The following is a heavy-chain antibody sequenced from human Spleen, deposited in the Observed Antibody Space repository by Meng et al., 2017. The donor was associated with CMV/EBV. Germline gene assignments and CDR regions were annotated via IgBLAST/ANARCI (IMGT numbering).Heavy chain of an antibody. Sequence: ASVKVSCKASGYTFTRYYIHWVRQAPGQGLEWMGWINPSGGDTNYAQKFQGRVTMARDTSISTAYMELHRLRLDDTALYYCARGSERETYLDDYWGQGTPVTVSS. V-gene: IGHV1-2*02. CDR3: ARGSERETYLDDY. CDR2: INPSGGDT. J-gene: IGHJ4*02. D-gene: IGHD1-1*01. CDR1: GYTFTRYY.